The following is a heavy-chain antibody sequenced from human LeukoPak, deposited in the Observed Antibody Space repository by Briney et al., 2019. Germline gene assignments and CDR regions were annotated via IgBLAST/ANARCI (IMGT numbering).Heavy chain of an antibody. CDR1: GGTFSSYA. CDR2: IIPIFGTA. D-gene: IGHD2-2*02. CDR3: ARAPLYCSSTSCYTRDYYYYYYMDV. Sequence: SVKVSCKASGGTFSSYAISWVGQAPGQGLEWMGGIIPIFGTANYAQKFQGRVTITADESTSTAYMELSSLRSEDTAVYYCARAPLYCSSTSCYTRDYYYYYYMDVWGKGTTVTVSS. J-gene: IGHJ6*03. V-gene: IGHV1-69*13.